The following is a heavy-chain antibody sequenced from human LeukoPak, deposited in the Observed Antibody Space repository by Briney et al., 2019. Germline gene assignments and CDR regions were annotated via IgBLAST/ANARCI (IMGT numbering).Heavy chain of an antibody. CDR3: ARVRGWEEFDY. V-gene: IGHV4-38-2*01. D-gene: IGHD6-19*01. CDR2: IYHSGST. CDR1: GYSISSGYY. Sequence: SETLSLTCAVSGYSISSGYYWGWIRQPPGKGVEWIGSIYHSGSTYCNPSLKSRVTISVDTSKNQFSLKLSSVTAADTAVYYCARVRGWEEFDYWGQGTLVTVSS. J-gene: IGHJ4*02.